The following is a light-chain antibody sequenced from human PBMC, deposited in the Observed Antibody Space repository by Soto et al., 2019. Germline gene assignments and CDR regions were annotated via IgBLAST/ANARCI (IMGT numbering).Light chain of an antibody. CDR1: QSISTW. CDR3: QHADSFPFT. J-gene: IGKJ3*01. Sequence: DIQMTQSPSSVSASVGDRVTMSCRASQSISTWLVWYQQKPGKAPKLLIYGASNLQSGVPSRLRGTGSGTEFALTISSLQPEDVATYICQHADSFPFTCGPGTKVDFK. CDR2: GAS. V-gene: IGKV1-12*01.